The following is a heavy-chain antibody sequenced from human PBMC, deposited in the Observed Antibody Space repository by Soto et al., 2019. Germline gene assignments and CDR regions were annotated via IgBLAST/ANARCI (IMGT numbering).Heavy chain of an antibody. D-gene: IGHD1-7*01. J-gene: IGHJ4*02. CDR3: ARYELYAIL. CDR1: GVSPSGSS. V-gene: IGHV3-73*01. Sequence: GGSLRLSCAGSGVSPSGSSVHWGRQASGKGLEWVGHVRSKTYGYATAYTASVKGRFTISRDDSNNTAYLQMNSLKTEDTAVYYCARYELYAILWGRGTLVTVSS. CDR2: VRSKTYGYAT.